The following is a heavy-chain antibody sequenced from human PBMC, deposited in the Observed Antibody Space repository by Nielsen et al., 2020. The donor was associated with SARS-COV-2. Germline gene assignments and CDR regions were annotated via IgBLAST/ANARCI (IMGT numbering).Heavy chain of an antibody. Sequence: ASVKVSCKASGYTFTTYAINWVRQAPGQGLEWMGWINTHTGNPTNAQGFTGRFVFSLDTSVSTAYLQISRLRAEDTAVYYCAGDRGDGYNSGVDYWGQGTLVTVSS. CDR3: AGDRGDGYNSGVDY. D-gene: IGHD5-24*01. J-gene: IGHJ4*02. V-gene: IGHV7-4-1*02. CDR1: GYTFTTYA. CDR2: INTHTGNP.